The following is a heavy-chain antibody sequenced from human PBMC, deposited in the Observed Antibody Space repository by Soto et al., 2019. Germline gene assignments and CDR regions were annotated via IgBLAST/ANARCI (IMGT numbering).Heavy chain of an antibody. Sequence: SETLSLTCTVSGGSISSSSYYWGWIRQRPGKGLEWIGYIYYSGSTNYNPSLKSRVTISVDTSKNQFSLKLSSVTAADTAVYYCATSIGRFLEWPGDHYYYMDVWGKGTTVTVSS. D-gene: IGHD3-3*01. CDR2: IYYSGST. CDR3: ATSIGRFLEWPGDHYYYMDV. J-gene: IGHJ6*03. V-gene: IGHV4-61*05. CDR1: GGSISSSSYY.